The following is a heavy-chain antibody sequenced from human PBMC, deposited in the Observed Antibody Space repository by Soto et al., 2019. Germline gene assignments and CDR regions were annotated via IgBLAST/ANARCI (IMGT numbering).Heavy chain of an antibody. J-gene: IGHJ4*02. CDR1: GGTFSTYG. CDR2: IIPMFGTT. CDR3: ARDLDPWYGWNSLSRYY. D-gene: IGHD1-7*01. V-gene: IGHV1-69*12. Sequence: QVKLVKSGAEVKKTGSSVKVSCKASGGTFSTYGINWVRQAPGQGLEWMGGIIPMFGTTNYAQKFQGRVTSTADESTSTAYMELSSRRSEDTAVYYCARDLDPWYGWNSLSRYYWCQGTLVTVSS.